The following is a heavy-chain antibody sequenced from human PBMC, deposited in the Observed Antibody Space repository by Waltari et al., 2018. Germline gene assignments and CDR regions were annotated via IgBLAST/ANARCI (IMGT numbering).Heavy chain of an antibody. V-gene: IGHV4-39*01. Sequence: QLQLQESGPGLVKPSETLSLTCTVSGGSISSRSYYWGWIRPPPGKGLEWIGSIYYSGSTYYNPSLKSRVTISVDTSKNQFSLKLSSVTAADTAVYYCARHSPYSSSWYDWFDPWGQGTLVTVSS. CDR2: IYYSGST. CDR1: GGSISSRSYY. J-gene: IGHJ5*02. CDR3: ARHSPYSSSWYDWFDP. D-gene: IGHD6-13*01.